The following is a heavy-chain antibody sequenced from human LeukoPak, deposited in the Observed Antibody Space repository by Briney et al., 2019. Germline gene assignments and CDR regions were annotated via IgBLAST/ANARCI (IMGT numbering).Heavy chain of an antibody. CDR2: IYYSGST. CDR3: ARTPLGQQPSFTWFDP. Sequence: PSETLSLTCTVSGGSISSGGYYWSWIRQHPGKGLEWIGYIYYSGSTNYNPSLKSRVTISVDTSKNQFSLKLSSVTAADTAVYYCARTPLGQQPSFTWFDPWGQGTLVTVSS. D-gene: IGHD6-13*01. V-gene: IGHV4-31*03. CDR1: GGSISSGGYY. J-gene: IGHJ5*02.